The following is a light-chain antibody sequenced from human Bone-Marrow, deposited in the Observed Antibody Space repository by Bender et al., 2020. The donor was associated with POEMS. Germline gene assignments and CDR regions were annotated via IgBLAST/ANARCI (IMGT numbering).Light chain of an antibody. V-gene: IGLV2-11*01. CDR3: CSYADSNTLI. CDR2: EVC. J-gene: IGLJ2*01. CDR1: SSDVGGYNY. Sequence: QSALTQPRSVSGSPGQSVTISCTGTSSDVGGYNYVSWYQQFPGKAPKLIIDEVCKRPSGVSNRFSGSKSGNTASLTISGLQAEDEADYYCCSYADSNTLIFGGGTKLTVL.